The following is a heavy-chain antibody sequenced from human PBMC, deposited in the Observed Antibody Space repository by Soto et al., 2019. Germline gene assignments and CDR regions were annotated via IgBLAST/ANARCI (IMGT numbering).Heavy chain of an antibody. D-gene: IGHD3-22*01. V-gene: IGHV4-59*01. CDR2: IYYSGST. J-gene: IGHJ4*02. Sequence: PSETLSLTCTASGGTISSYYWSWTRQPPGKGLEWSGYIYYSGSTNYNPSLKSRVTISIDTSKNQFSLKLSSVTAADTAVYYCASLWDPYYYDSSGYIKDYWGQGTLVTVSS. CDR1: GGTISSYY. CDR3: ASLWDPYYYDSSGYIKDY.